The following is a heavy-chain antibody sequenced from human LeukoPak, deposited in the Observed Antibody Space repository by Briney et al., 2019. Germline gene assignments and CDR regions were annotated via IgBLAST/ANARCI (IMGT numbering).Heavy chain of an antibody. V-gene: IGHV3-48*03. Sequence: GGSLRLSCAASGFTFSSYEMNSVRQAPGKGLEWVSYISSSGSTIYYADSVKGRFTISRDNAKNSLYLQMNSLRAEDTAIYYCASLLVRPRDWFDPWGQGTLVTVSS. CDR1: GFTFSSYE. CDR3: ASLLVRPRDWFDP. D-gene: IGHD3-10*01. J-gene: IGHJ5*02. CDR2: ISSSGSTI.